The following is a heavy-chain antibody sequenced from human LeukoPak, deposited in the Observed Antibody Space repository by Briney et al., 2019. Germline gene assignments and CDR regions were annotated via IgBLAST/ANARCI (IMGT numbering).Heavy chain of an antibody. J-gene: IGHJ4*02. Sequence: GSLRLSCAASGFTFSSYSMNWVRQAPGKGLEWVSSISSSSSYIYYADSVKGRFTISRDNAKNSLYLQMNSLRAEDTAVYYCARDYYDSSGYFSAFDYWGQGTLVTVSS. D-gene: IGHD3-22*01. CDR1: GFTFSSYS. CDR2: ISSSSSYI. CDR3: ARDYYDSSGYFSAFDY. V-gene: IGHV3-21*01.